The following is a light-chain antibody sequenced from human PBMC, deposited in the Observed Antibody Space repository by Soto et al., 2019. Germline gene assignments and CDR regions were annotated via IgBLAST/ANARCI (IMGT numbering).Light chain of an antibody. CDR3: QQYGSSPRT. J-gene: IGKJ1*01. Sequence: EIVLTQSPGTLSLSPGERATLSCRASQSVSSSYLAWYQQKPGQALRLLIYGASSRATGIPDRFSGSGSGTDFTLTISRLEPEDFAVYYCQQYGSSPRTFGKGTKVEIK. CDR2: GAS. V-gene: IGKV3-20*01. CDR1: QSVSSSY.